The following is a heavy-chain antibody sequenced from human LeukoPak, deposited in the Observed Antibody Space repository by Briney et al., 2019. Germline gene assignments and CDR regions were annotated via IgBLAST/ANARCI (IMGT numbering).Heavy chain of an antibody. D-gene: IGHD4-17*01. Sequence: SETLSLTCTVSGGSISTYYWSWIRQPPGKGLEWIGEINHSGSTNYNPSLKSRVTISVDTSKNQFSLKLSSVTAADTAVYYCASAGYGDYATQTGWNWFDPWGQGTLVTVSS. J-gene: IGHJ5*02. CDR2: INHSGST. CDR1: GGSISTYY. CDR3: ASAGYGDYATQTGWNWFDP. V-gene: IGHV4-34*01.